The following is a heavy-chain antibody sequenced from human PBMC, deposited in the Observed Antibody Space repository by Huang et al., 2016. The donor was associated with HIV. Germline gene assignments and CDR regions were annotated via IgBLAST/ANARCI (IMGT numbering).Heavy chain of an antibody. V-gene: IGHV2-5*02. CDR1: GFSLTTGGVG. CDR3: ARSRSYYQKWYYYMDV. J-gene: IGHJ6*03. D-gene: IGHD3-10*01. CDR2: SYCDDDK. Sequence: QITLNESGPTLVKPTQTLPLPCTFSGFSLTTGGVGVAWIRQPPGKAPEWLALSYCDDDKRYSPSVESRVTVTKDTSKNQVVLKMTNMDPVDTGTYFCARSRSYYQKWYYYMDVWGKGTTVTVSS.